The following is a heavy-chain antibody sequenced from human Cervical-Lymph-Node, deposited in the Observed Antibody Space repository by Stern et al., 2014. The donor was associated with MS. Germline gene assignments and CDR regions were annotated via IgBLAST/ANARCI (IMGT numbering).Heavy chain of an antibody. CDR1: GFSFRSHG. CDR2: ISFHGRNT. V-gene: IGHV3-30*18. D-gene: IGHD1-26*01. Sequence: MQLGESGGGVVQPGKSVRLSCAASGFSFRSHGMHWVRQAPGKGLEWVAVISFHGRNTYYSASVKGRFTISRDNSINTLFLQMNSLGPEDTGVYFCAKDLDGRDAFDHWGQGTLVTVSS. J-gene: IGHJ4*02. CDR3: AKDLDGRDAFDH.